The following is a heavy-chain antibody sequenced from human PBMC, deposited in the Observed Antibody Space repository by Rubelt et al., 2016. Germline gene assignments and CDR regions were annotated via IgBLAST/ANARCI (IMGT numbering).Heavy chain of an antibody. Sequence: QLQLQESGPGLVKPSETLSLTCTVSGGSISSSSYYWGWIRQPPGKGLEWIGGVFYSGSAYYNPSLKIRVTISVDTSKNQFSLKLSSVTAADTAVYYCAGGAGNYYNYWGQGTLVTVSS. CDR1: GGSISSSSYY. D-gene: IGHD3-10*01. CDR2: VFYSGSA. CDR3: AGGAGNYYNY. J-gene: IGHJ4*02. V-gene: IGHV4-39*01.